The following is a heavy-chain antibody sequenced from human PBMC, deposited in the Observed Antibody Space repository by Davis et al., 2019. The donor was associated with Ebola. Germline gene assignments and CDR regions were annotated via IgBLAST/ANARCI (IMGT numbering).Heavy chain of an antibody. V-gene: IGHV2-70*11. CDR3: VRTYAPFEGGMDV. D-gene: IGHD4-17*01. Sequence: SGPTLVKPTQTLTLTCTFPGISLNTRGMCVTWVRQSPGKALEWLARIDWDDDTYYSASLKTRLTISKDTSKNQVVLRMTNMNPVDTGTYYCVRTYAPFEGGMDVWGLGTAVTVSS. J-gene: IGHJ6*02. CDR2: IDWDDDT. CDR1: GISLNTRGMC.